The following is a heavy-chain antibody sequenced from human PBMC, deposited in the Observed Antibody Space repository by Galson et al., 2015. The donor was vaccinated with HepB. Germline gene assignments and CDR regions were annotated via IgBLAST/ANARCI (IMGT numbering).Heavy chain of an antibody. V-gene: IGHV3-30*03. CDR2: ISYDGSIK. Sequence: SLRLSCAASGFAFYNYGMHWVRQAPGKGLEWVAVISYDGSIKFYADSVKGRFTISRDSSMNTLYLQMNGLNVEDTALCFCARPFSRYTTRGEGNYFDSWGQGVLVTVSS. D-gene: IGHD1-1*01. CDR1: GFAFYNYG. CDR3: ARPFSRYTTRGEGNYFDS. J-gene: IGHJ4*02.